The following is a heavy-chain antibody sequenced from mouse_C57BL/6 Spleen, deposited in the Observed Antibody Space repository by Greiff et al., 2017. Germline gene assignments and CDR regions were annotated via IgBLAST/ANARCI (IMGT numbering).Heavy chain of an antibody. CDR3: ARDDGYFAY. J-gene: IGHJ3*01. CDR1: GYAFSSSW. V-gene: IGHV1-82*01. Sequence: VKLMESGPELVKPGASVKISCKASGYAFSSSWMNWVKQRPGKGLEWIGRIYPGDGDTNYNGKFKGKATLTADKSSSTAYMQLSSLTSEDSAVYFCARDDGYFAYWGQGTLVTVSA. CDR2: IYPGDGDT. D-gene: IGHD2-3*01.